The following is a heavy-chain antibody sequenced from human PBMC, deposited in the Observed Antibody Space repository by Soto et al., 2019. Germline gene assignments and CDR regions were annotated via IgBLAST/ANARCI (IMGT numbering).Heavy chain of an antibody. CDR1: GFTFSSFG. CDR3: AKYGLETIRASVAFDL. CDR2: ISHDGSVT. V-gene: IGHV3-30*18. D-gene: IGHD1-1*01. Sequence: PVGSLRLSCVASGFTFSSFGMHWVRQAPGKGLEWLAGISHDGSVTFYAGSVKGRFTVSRDNSGNTLSLQMNSLRPEDTAVYLCAKYGLETIRASVAFDLWGQGTTVTVSS. J-gene: IGHJ3*01.